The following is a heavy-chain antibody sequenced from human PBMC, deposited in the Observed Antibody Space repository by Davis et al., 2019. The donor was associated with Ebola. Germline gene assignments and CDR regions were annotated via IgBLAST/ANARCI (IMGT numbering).Heavy chain of an antibody. CDR2: IKTDGSMT. CDR1: GFSFSNFW. Sequence: PGGSLRLSCAASGFSFSNFWMHWVRQAPGKGLVWVSRIKTDGSMTGYGDSVQGRFTISRDNAKNTLYLQMNDLRAEDTAVYYCARDASQWWELLQIFDYWGQGTLVTVSS. J-gene: IGHJ4*02. V-gene: IGHV3-74*01. D-gene: IGHD1-26*01. CDR3: ARDASQWWELLQIFDY.